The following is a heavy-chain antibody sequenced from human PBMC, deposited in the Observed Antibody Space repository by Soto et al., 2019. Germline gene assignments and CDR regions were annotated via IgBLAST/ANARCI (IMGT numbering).Heavy chain of an antibody. CDR1: GFTFYNTW. V-gene: IGHV3-15*01. D-gene: IGHD5-12*01. CDR2: VKSKTDGGET. CDR3: TTDRRSDYDHQVDF. J-gene: IGHJ4*02. Sequence: PGGSLRLSCTAFGFTFYNTWMSWVRQAPGKGLEWVGRVKSKTDGGETDYNALVRGRFTISRDESEKTLYLQINSLQTDDTAVYYCTTDRRSDYDHQVDFWGQGTLVTVSS.